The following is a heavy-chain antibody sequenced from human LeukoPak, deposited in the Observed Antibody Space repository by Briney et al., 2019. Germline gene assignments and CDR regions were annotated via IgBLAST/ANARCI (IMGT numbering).Heavy chain of an antibody. J-gene: IGHJ3*02. Sequence: SETLSLTCTVSGGSISSSSYYWGWIRQPPGKGLEWIGSIYYSGSTYYNPSLKSRVTISVDTSKNQFSLKLSSVTAADTAVYYCARRGYYYGSGSYYIDAFDIWGQGTMVTVSS. CDR2: IYYSGST. D-gene: IGHD3-10*01. V-gene: IGHV4-39*01. CDR3: ARRGYYYGSGSYYIDAFDI. CDR1: GGSISSSSYY.